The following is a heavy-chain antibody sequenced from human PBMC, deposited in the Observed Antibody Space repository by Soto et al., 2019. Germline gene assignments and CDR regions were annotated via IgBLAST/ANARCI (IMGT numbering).Heavy chain of an antibody. CDR2: INPNGGST. D-gene: IGHD2-8*01. J-gene: IGHJ6*02. V-gene: IGHV1-46*01. CDR3: ARDLGGTMDIVLMVYVKAYGMDV. Sequence: ASVKVSCKAPADTFTSYYIHWVRQAPGHGLEWMGIINPNGGSTRFAQTFQGRITMTTDTSTSTVYMELRSLRSEDTAVYYCARDLGGTMDIVLMVYVKAYGMDVWGQGTTVTVSS. CDR1: ADTFTSYY.